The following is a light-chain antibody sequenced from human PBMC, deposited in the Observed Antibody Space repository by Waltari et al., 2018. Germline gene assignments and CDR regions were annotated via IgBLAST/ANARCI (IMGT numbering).Light chain of an antibody. V-gene: IGKV3-11*01. Sequence: EIVLTQSPATLSFSPGETATLSCRASQSIGPYLAWYQQKPGQAPRLLIYDASNRATGIPARFSGSGSGTDFTLTISSLEPEDFAVYYCQQRSAWPLTFGQGTRLEIK. CDR1: QSIGPY. J-gene: IGKJ5*01. CDR3: QQRSAWPLT. CDR2: DAS.